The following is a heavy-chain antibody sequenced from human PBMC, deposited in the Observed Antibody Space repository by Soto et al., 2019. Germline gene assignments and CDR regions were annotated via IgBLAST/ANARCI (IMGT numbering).Heavy chain of an antibody. CDR1: GYTFTNYH. Sequence: ASVKVSCKASGYTFTNYHMHGVRQAPGQGLEWLGIINPNGGSTSYAQKFQGRVTMTRDTSTSTVYMELSSLTSEDTAVYYCARDNMHYYSPLEGHFYYGMDVWGQGTTVTVSS. D-gene: IGHD3-10*01. J-gene: IGHJ6*02. V-gene: IGHV1-46*01. CDR2: INPNGGST. CDR3: ARDNMHYYSPLEGHFYYGMDV.